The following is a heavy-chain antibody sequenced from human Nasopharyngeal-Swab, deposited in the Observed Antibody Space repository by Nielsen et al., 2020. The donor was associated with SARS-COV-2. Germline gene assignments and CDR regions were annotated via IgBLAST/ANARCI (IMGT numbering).Heavy chain of an antibody. V-gene: IGHV3-66*01. D-gene: IGHD3-10*01. CDR2: IYSGGST. J-gene: IGHJ4*02. CDR3: TRDGGFREGDY. CDR1: GFSLSRHG. Sequence: LSLTCAASGFSLSRHGMSWVRQAPGKGLEWVSVIYSGGSTYYADSVKGRFTISRDNSKNTLYLQMNSLRADDTAVYYCTRDGGFREGDYWGQGTLVTVSS.